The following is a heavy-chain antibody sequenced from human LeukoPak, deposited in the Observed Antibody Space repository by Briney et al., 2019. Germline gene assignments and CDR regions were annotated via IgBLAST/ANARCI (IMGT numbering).Heavy chain of an antibody. J-gene: IGHJ4*02. V-gene: IGHV1-69*13. CDR1: GGTFSSYA. D-gene: IGHD7-27*01. Sequence: SVKVSCKASGGTFSSYAISWVRQAPGQGLEWMGGIIPIFGTANYAQKFQGRVTITADESTSTAYMELSSLRSEDTAVYYCARVLSGDVFLDYWGQGTLVTVSS. CDR2: IIPIFGTA. CDR3: ARVLSGDVFLDY.